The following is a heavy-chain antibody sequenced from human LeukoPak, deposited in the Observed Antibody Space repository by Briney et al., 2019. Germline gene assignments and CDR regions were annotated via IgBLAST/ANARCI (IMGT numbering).Heavy chain of an antibody. J-gene: IGHJ6*02. CDR2: IRSKAYGGTT. Sequence: GGSLRLSCTASGFTFCDYAMSWFRQAPGKGLEWVGFIRSKAYGGTTEYAASVKGRFTISRDDSKSIAYLQMNSLKTEDTAVYYCTRGDPGYYYYYGMDVWGQGTTVTVSS. D-gene: IGHD5-24*01. CDR1: GFTFCDYA. CDR3: TRGDPGYYYYYGMDV. V-gene: IGHV3-49*03.